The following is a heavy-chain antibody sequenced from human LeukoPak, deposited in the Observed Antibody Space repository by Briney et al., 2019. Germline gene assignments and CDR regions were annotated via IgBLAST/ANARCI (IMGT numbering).Heavy chain of an antibody. CDR2: INHSGST. V-gene: IGHV4-34*01. CDR3: ARGGRDDY. J-gene: IGHJ4*02. Sequence: SETLSLTCAVYGGSFSGYYWSWIRQPPGKGLEWIGEINHSGSTNYNPSLKSRVTISVDTSKNQFSLKLSSVTAADTAVYYCARGGRDDYWGQGTLVPVS. D-gene: IGHD3-10*01. CDR1: GGSFSGYY.